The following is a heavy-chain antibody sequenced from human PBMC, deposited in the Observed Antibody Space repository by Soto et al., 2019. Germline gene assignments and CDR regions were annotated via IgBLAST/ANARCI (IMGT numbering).Heavy chain of an antibody. CDR2: ISDGSTYI. CDR3: TRAYISSFAD. CDR1: GFTFSRSN. J-gene: IGHJ4*02. Sequence: GGSLRLSCVASGFTFSRSNMKWIRQAPGKGMEGVSSISDGSTYIYYADSVKGRFTVSRDNAKNSLFLQMDSLRVEDTAVYYCTRAYISSFADWGQGTLLAVSS. D-gene: IGHD2-15*01. V-gene: IGHV3-21*01.